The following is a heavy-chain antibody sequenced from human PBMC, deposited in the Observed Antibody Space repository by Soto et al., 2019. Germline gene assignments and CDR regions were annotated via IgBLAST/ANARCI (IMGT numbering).Heavy chain of an antibody. CDR3: ARPGREQQLAPFDY. CDR1: GGSISSYY. Sequence: QVQLQESGPGLVKPSETLSLTCTVSGGSISSYYWSWIRQPPGKGLEWIGYIYYSGSTNYNPSLKRRVTISVDTSKNQFSLKLSSVTAADTAVYYCARPGREQQLAPFDYWGQGTLVTVSS. J-gene: IGHJ4*02. D-gene: IGHD6-13*01. CDR2: IYYSGST. V-gene: IGHV4-59*08.